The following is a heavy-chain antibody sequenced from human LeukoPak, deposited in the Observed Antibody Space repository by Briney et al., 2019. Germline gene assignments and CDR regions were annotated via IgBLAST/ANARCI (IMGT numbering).Heavy chain of an antibody. D-gene: IGHD3-3*01. J-gene: IGHJ3*02. CDR1: GFTFRDYY. CDR3: ARPAGSGQDDFDAFDI. V-gene: IGHV3-11*01. Sequence: GGSLRLSCAASGFTFRDYYMTWIRQAPGKGLEWISYISRSGDTLYYADSVEGRFTISRDNAKNSVFLQMNSLRAEDTAVYYCARPAGSGQDDFDAFDIWGQGTMVTVSS. CDR2: ISRSGDTL.